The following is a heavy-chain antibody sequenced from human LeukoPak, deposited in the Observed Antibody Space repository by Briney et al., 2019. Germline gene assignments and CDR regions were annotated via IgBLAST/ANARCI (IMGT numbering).Heavy chain of an antibody. Sequence: GESLRLSCAASGFTFSSYYMSWVRQAPGKGLEWVSSISSSSTYMFYADSVRGRFTISRDNAKNSLYLQMNSLRAEDTAVYYCARDRGSGWHTFDYWGQGTLVTVSS. V-gene: IGHV3-21*01. CDR1: GFTFSSYY. J-gene: IGHJ4*02. D-gene: IGHD6-19*01. CDR2: ISSSSTYM. CDR3: ARDRGSGWHTFDY.